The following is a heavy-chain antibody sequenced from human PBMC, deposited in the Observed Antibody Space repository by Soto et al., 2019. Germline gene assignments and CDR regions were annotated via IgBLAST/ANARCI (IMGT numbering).Heavy chain of an antibody. V-gene: IGHV3-21*01. J-gene: IGHJ4*02. CDR2: ISSSSSYI. Sequence: PGGSLRLSCAASGFTFSSYSMNWVRQAPGKGLEWVSSISSSSSYIYYADSVKGRFTISRDNAKNSLYLQMNSLRAEDTAVYYCARSPPAGYCSSTSCPMTYWGQGTXVTVSS. D-gene: IGHD2-2*01. CDR3: ARSPPAGYCSSTSCPMTY. CDR1: GFTFSSYS.